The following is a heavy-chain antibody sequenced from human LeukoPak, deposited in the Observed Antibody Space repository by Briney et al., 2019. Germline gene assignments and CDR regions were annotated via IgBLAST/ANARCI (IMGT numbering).Heavy chain of an antibody. CDR3: AVAVAGTGSGTNAFDI. Sequence: SETLSLTCAVYGGSLSGYYWSWIRQPPGKGLEWIGEINHSGSTNYNPSLKSRVTISVDTSKNQFSLKPSSVTAADTAVYYCAVAVAGTGSGTNAFDIWGQGTMVTVSS. V-gene: IGHV4-34*01. D-gene: IGHD6-19*01. J-gene: IGHJ3*02. CDR1: GGSLSGYY. CDR2: INHSGST.